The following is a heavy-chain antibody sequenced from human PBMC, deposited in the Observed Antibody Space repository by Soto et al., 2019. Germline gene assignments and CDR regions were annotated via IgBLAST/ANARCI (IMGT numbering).Heavy chain of an antibody. J-gene: IGHJ6*02. CDR3: ATESGYYGPNYYYYGMYV. CDR2: IYYSGST. D-gene: IGHD3-3*01. Sequence: LSITCAVSGGSISRGGYDGSWIRQHPGKGLEWIGHIYYSGSTYYNPYLKCRVTISVDTSKHQFSLKLSSVTAADTAVYYCATESGYYGPNYYYYGMYVWGQGTRITLSS. V-gene: IGHV4-31*11. CDR1: GGSISRGGYD.